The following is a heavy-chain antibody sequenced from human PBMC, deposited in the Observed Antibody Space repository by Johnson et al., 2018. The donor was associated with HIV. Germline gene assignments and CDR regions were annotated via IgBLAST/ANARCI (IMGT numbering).Heavy chain of an antibody. Sequence: VQLVESGGGLVQPGGSLRLSCAASGFTFSSYDMHWVRQATGKGLEWVSAIGTAGDTYYPGSVKGRFTISRENAKNSLYLQMNSLRAEDTALYYCARDRRGYNWNSPDAFDIWGQGTTVTVSS. V-gene: IGHV3-13*01. CDR1: GFTFSSYD. D-gene: IGHD1-7*01. CDR2: IGTAGDT. J-gene: IGHJ3*02. CDR3: ARDRRGYNWNSPDAFDI.